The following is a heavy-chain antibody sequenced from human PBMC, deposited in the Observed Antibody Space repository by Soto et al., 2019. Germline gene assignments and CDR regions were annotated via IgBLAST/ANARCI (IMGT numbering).Heavy chain of an antibody. Sequence: EVQLVETGGGLIQPGGSLRLSCAASGFTVSSNYMSWVRKAPGKGLEWVSVIYSGGSTYYADSVKGRFTISRDNSKNTLYLQMNSLRAEDTAVYYCARDYEAAAGYFDYWGQGTLVTVSS. CDR2: IYSGGST. CDR1: GFTVSSNY. CDR3: ARDYEAAAGYFDY. V-gene: IGHV3-53*02. D-gene: IGHD6-13*01. J-gene: IGHJ4*02.